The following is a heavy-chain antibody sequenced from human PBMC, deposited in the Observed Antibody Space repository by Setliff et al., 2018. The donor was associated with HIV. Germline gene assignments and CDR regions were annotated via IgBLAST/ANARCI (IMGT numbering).Heavy chain of an antibody. CDR2: INPNSSDT. D-gene: IGHD4-17*01. V-gene: IGHV1-2*02. CDR1: GGSFSSYA. Sequence: ASVKVSCKASGGSFSSYAISWVRQAPGQGLEWMGWINPNSSDTNYAQKFQGRVTMTRDTSISTAYMDLSRLRSDDTAVYYCARRVPPIPSGDLDYWGQGTLVTVS. CDR3: ARRVPPIPSGDLDY. J-gene: IGHJ4*02.